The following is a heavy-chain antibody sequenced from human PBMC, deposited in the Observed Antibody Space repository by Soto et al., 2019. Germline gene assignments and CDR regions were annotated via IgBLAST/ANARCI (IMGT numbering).Heavy chain of an antibody. D-gene: IGHD3-10*01. CDR2: ISSTGSSI. CDR3: ARVRFGEWGYAMDV. CDR1: GLTFSDSY. Sequence: VQLVESGGGLVKPGGSLRLSCAASGLTFSDSYLNWIRHAPGKGLEWLAYISSTGSSIFYAGSVKGRFTISRDNAKNSLYLQMNSLRDEDTAMYYCARVRFGEWGYAMDVWGQGTTVTVSS. V-gene: IGHV3-11*01. J-gene: IGHJ6*02.